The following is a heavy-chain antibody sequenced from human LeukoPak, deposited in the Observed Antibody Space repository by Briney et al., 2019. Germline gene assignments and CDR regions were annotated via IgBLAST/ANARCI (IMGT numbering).Heavy chain of an antibody. Sequence: SETLSLTCTVSGGSISSSSYYWGWIRQPPGKGLEWIGSIYYSGSTYYNPSLKSRVTISVETSKNQFYLKLSSVTAADTAVYYCARKLTVATSPLRYWGQGTLVTVSS. V-gene: IGHV4-39*01. CDR3: ARKLTVATSPLRY. CDR2: IYYSGST. J-gene: IGHJ4*02. D-gene: IGHD5-24*01. CDR1: GGSISSSSYY.